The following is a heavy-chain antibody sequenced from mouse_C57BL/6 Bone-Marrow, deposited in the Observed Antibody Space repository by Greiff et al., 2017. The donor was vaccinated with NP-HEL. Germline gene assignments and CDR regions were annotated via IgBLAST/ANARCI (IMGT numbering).Heavy chain of an antibody. CDR3: ASPSITTVVAYYFDY. Sequence: QVQLQQSGPELVKPGASVKISCKASGYAFSSSWMNWVKQRPGKGLEWIGRIYPGDGDTNYNGKFKGKATLTADKSSSTAYMQLSSLTSEDSAVYFCASPSITTVVAYYFDYWGQGTTLTVSS. CDR1: GYAFSSSW. CDR2: IYPGDGDT. J-gene: IGHJ2*01. V-gene: IGHV1-82*01. D-gene: IGHD1-1*01.